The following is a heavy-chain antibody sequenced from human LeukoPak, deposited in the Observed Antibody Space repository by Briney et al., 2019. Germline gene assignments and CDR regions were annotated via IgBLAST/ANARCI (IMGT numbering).Heavy chain of an antibody. J-gene: IGHJ6*02. CDR3: ARERLIYGMDV. CDR1: GFTFSSYD. V-gene: IGHV3-13*01. D-gene: IGHD3-16*01. CDR2: IGTAGDT. Sequence: GGSLRLSCAASGFTFSSYDMHWVRQATGKGLEWVSAIGTAGDTYYPGSVKGRFTISRKNAKNSLYLQMNSLRAGDTAVYYCARERLIYGMDVWGQGTTVTVSS.